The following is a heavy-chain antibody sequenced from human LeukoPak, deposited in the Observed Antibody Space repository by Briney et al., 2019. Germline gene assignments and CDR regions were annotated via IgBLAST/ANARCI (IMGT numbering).Heavy chain of an antibody. J-gene: IGHJ4*02. CDR2: INPNSGGT. V-gene: IGHV1-2*02. CDR1: GYSFTGNY. CDR3: ARVYCRSTSCYRYDY. Sequence: ASVKVSCKASGYSFTGNYMHWVRQAPGQGLEWMGWINPNSGGTNYAQKFQGRVTMTTDTSTSTAYMELRSLRSDDTAVYYCARVYCRSTSCYRYDYWGQGTLVTVSS. D-gene: IGHD2-2*01.